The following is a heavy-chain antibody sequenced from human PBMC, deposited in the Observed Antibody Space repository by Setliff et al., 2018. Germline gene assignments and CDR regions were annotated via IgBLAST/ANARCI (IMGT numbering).Heavy chain of an antibody. CDR1: GGSFSGYY. J-gene: IGHJ4*02. Sequence: LSLTCAVYGGSFSGYYWSWVRQAPGKGLEWLSNIRNDGATTSYADSVKGRFTISRDNVKNSLFLQMNSLRAEDTAVYYCVRDLHWGFDYWGLGTLVTVSS. CDR2: IRNDGATT. D-gene: IGHD7-27*01. V-gene: IGHV3-48*03. CDR3: VRDLHWGFDY.